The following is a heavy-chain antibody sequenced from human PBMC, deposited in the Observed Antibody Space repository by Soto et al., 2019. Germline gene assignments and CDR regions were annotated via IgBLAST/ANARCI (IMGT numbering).Heavy chain of an antibody. V-gene: IGHV4-39*01. D-gene: IGHD3-3*01. Sequence: SETLSLTCTVSGGSISSSSYYWGWIRQPPGKGLEWIGSIYYSGSTYYNPSLKSRVTISVDTSKNQFSLKLSSVTAADTAVYYCARHGHYDFWSGSYTTNYYYGMDVWGQGTTVTVSS. J-gene: IGHJ6*02. CDR3: ARHGHYDFWSGSYTTNYYYGMDV. CDR1: GGSISSSSYY. CDR2: IYYSGST.